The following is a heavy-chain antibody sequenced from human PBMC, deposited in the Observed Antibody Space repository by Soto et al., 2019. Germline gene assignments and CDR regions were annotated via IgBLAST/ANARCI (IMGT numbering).Heavy chain of an antibody. CDR2: ISAYNGNT. Sequence: QVQLVQSGAEVKKPGASVKVSCKASGYTFTSYGISWVRQAPGQGLEWMGWISAYNGNTNYAQKLQGRVTMTTDTSTSTAYMVLRSLRSDDTAVYYCARWCTNGVCPADAFYIWGQVTMVTVSS. D-gene: IGHD2-8*01. J-gene: IGHJ3*02. CDR3: ARWCTNGVCPADAFYI. V-gene: IGHV1-18*01. CDR1: GYTFTSYG.